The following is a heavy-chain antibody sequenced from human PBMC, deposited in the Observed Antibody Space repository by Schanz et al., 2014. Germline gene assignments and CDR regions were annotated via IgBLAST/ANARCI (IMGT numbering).Heavy chain of an antibody. CDR1: GFTISSYS. J-gene: IGHJ4*02. CDR2: ISSGSSYA. CDR3: ARAHGNNWYGKGLDY. V-gene: IGHV3-21*05. D-gene: IGHD1-1*01. Sequence: VQLVESGGGVVQPGRSLRLSCAASGFTISSYSMNWVRQAPGKGLEWVSDISSGSSYANYADSVKGRFTISRDNSKNTLYLQMNSLRADDTAVYFCARAHGNNWYGKGLDYWGQGTQVTVSS.